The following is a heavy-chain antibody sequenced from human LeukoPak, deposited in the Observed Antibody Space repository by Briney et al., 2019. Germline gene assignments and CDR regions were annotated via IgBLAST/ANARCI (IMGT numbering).Heavy chain of an antibody. CDR3: AKDRGSSGTNNLDY. CDR1: GFTFSRFG. Sequence: GGSLRLSCAASGFTFSRFGVHGPRHAPGKGLAGVVLSSYGGAKIYYTDSVRGRFTISKDTSRNTLYLQMNNLRPEDTAVYYCAKDRGSSGTNNLDYWGQGTLVTVP. D-gene: IGHD6-19*01. V-gene: IGHV3-30*18. J-gene: IGHJ4*02. CDR2: SSYGGAKI.